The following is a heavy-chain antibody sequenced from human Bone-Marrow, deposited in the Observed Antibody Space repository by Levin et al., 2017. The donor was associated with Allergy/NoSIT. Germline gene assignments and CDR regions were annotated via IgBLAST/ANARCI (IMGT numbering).Heavy chain of an antibody. Sequence: GESLKISCAASGFTFSSYAMSWVRQAPGKGLEWVSAISGSGGSTYYADSVKGRFTISRDNSKNTLYLQMNSLRAEDTAVYYCAKDSSGAPFDYWGQGTLVTVSS. CDR2: ISGSGGST. CDR1: GFTFSSYA. J-gene: IGHJ4*02. V-gene: IGHV3-23*01. D-gene: IGHD6-25*01. CDR3: AKDSSGAPFDY.